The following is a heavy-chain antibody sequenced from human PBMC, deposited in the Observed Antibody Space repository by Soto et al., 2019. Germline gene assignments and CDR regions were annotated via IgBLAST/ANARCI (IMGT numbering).Heavy chain of an antibody. CDR1: GFTLSSHA. J-gene: IGHJ4*02. Sequence: QVQLVESGGGVVQPGRSLRLSCAVSGFTLSSHAMHWVCQAPGKGLEWVALILSDGSNKYYADSVKGRFTTSRDNSKNTMYLQMNSLSVEDTAVYYCARDDEGGSDCDLGYWGQGALVTVSS. CDR2: ILSDGSNK. V-gene: IGHV3-30-3*01. D-gene: IGHD1-26*01. CDR3: ARDDEGGSDCDLGY.